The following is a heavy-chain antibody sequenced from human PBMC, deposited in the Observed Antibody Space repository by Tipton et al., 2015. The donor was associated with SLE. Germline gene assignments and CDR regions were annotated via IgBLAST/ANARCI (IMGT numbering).Heavy chain of an antibody. V-gene: IGHV4-59*01. CDR2: IYYSGTSSGGT. CDR1: GGSIGPYY. Sequence: TLSLTCTVSGGSIGPYYWNWLRESPGKGLEWIGYIYYSGTSSGGTNYNPPLQSRVTISVDTSKMQFSLNLRSVTAADTAVYYCARGRLVLDYWGQGTLVTVSS. CDR3: ARGRLVLDY. D-gene: IGHD3-16*01. J-gene: IGHJ4*02.